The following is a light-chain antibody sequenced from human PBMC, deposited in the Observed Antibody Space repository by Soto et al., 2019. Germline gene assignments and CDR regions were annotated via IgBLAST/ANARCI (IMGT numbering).Light chain of an antibody. CDR2: WAS. CDR1: QSVLYSSNSKNY. Sequence: DIVMTQSPDSLAVSLGERATINCKSSQSVLYSSNSKNYLAWYQQKPGQPPKLLIYWASTRESGVPDRFSGSGSGTDFALTIRSLQAEYVAGYYCQQYYSTPLFTFGSVTKVSIK. CDR3: QQYYSTPLFT. J-gene: IGKJ3*01. V-gene: IGKV4-1*01.